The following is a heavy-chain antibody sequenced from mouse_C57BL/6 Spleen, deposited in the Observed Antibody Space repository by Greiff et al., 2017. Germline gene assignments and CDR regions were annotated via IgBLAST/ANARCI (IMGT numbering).Heavy chain of an antibody. CDR2: IDPENGDT. CDR1: GFNIKDDY. V-gene: IGHV14-4*01. CDR3: TTCFGLASFAY. Sequence: VQLQQSGAELVRPGASVKLSCTASGFNIKDDYMHWVKQRPEQGLEWIGWIDPENGDTEYASKFQGKATITADTSSNTAYLQLSSLTSEDTAVYYCTTCFGLASFAYWGQGTLVTVSA. J-gene: IGHJ3*01. D-gene: IGHD2-4*01.